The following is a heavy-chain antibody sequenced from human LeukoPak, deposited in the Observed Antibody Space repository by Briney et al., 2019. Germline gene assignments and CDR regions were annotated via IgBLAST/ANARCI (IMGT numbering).Heavy chain of an antibody. CDR2: IYYDGSRR. CDR3: AREESAYYREF. V-gene: IGHV3-33*01. Sequence: GGSLRLSCAASGFTFSSYGMHWVRQAPDKGLEWVAVIYYDGSRRLYADSVKGRFTISRDDSKNTLFLEMNSLSAEDTAVYYCAREESAYYREFWGQGTLLTVSS. D-gene: IGHD3-3*01. J-gene: IGHJ4*02. CDR1: GFTFSSYG.